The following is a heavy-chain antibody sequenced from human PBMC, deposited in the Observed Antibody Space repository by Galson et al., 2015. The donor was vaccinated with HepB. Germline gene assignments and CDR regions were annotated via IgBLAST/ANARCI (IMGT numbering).Heavy chain of an antibody. J-gene: IGHJ4*02. CDR3: ARVTEYYFDY. CDR1: GFTFSSYS. Sequence: ALRLSCAASGFTFSSYSMNWCRQAPGKGREWVSSISSSSSYIYYADSVKGRFTISRDNAKNSLYLQMNSLRAEDTAVYYCARVTEYYFDYWGQGTLVTVPS. V-gene: IGHV3-21*01. CDR2: ISSSSSYI.